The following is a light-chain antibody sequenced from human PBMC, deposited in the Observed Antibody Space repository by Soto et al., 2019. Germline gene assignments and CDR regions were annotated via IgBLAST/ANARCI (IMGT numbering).Light chain of an antibody. CDR3: QVWDSSSDHLYV. J-gene: IGLJ1*01. CDR1: NIGSKT. CDR2: DDS. Sequence: ELTQPPSVSVAPGQTARITCGGTNIGSKTVHWYQQKPGQAPVLVVYDDSDRPSGIPERFSGSNSGNTATLTISRVEAGDEADYFCQVWDSSSDHLYVLGTGTKVTVL. V-gene: IGLV3-21*02.